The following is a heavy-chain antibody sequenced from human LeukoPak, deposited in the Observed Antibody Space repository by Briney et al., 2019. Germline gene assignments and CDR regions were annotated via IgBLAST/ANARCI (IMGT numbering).Heavy chain of an antibody. V-gene: IGHV4-39*01. D-gene: IGHD6-19*01. J-gene: IGHJ6*03. CDR2: IYYSGST. Sequence: PSETLSLTCAVYGGSFSGYYWGWIRQPPGKGLEWIGSIYYSGSTYYNPSLKSRVTISVDTSKNQFSLKLSSVTAADTAVYYCARINLKYSSGWYMYYYYYMDVWGKGTTVTVSS. CDR1: GGSFSGYY. CDR3: ARINLKYSSGWYMYYYYYMDV.